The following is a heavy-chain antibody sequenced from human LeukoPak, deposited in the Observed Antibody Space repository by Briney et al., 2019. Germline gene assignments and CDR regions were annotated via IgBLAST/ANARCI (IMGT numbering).Heavy chain of an antibody. D-gene: IGHD4-23*01. Sequence: SETLTLTCTVSGGSNSSHYWNWIRQPPGKGLEWIGYSYYSGSTNCNPSLKSRVTISVDTSKNQFSLKLSSVTAADTAVYYCARETTVVTPGRSDVFDIWGQGTMVTVSS. J-gene: IGHJ3*02. CDR3: ARETTVVTPGRSDVFDI. CDR2: SYYSGST. CDR1: GGSNSSHY. V-gene: IGHV4-59*11.